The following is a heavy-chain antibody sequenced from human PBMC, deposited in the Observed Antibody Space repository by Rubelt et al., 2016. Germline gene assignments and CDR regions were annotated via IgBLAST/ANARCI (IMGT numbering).Heavy chain of an antibody. CDR3: ARDETDFWGGYSPYYYGMDV. CDR1: GFTFSTSP. V-gene: IGHV3-30*04. J-gene: IGHJ6*02. D-gene: IGHD3-3*01. CDR2: ISYDGSNK. Sequence: QVQLVESGGGVVQPGKSLRLSCAASGFTFSTSPLHWARQAPGKGLEWVAVISYDGSNKYYADSVKGRFTISRDNSKNTLYLQMNSLRVEDTAMDYCARDETDFWGGYSPYYYGMDVWGQGTTVTVSS.